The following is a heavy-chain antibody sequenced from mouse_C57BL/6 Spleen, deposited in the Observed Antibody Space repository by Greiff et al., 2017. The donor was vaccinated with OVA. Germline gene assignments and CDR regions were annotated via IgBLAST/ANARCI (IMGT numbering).Heavy chain of an antibody. V-gene: IGHV1-19*01. J-gene: IGHJ1*03. CDR1: GYTFTDYY. CDR2: INPYNGGT. CDR3: ARGTTVYFDV. Sequence: EVQLQQSGPVLVKPGASVKMSCKASGYTFTDYYMNWVKQSHGKSLEWIGVINPYNGGTSYNQKFKGKATLTVDKSSSTAYMELNSLTSEDSAVYYCARGTTVYFDVWGTGTTVTVSS. D-gene: IGHD1-1*01.